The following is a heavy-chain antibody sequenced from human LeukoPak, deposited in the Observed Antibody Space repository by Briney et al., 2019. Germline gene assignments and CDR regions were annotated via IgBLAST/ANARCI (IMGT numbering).Heavy chain of an antibody. CDR1: GGCIGSGYYY. CDR3: ARDRPGNYFDS. V-gene: IGHV4-61*02. CDR2: IYTSGST. J-gene: IGHJ4*02. Sequence: TSETLSLTCTVSGGCIGSGYYYWTWIRQPAGKGLEWIGRIYTSGSTDYNPSLKTRVTISVDTSKNQFSLQLSSVTAADTAVYYCARDRPGNYFDSWGQGTLVTVSS.